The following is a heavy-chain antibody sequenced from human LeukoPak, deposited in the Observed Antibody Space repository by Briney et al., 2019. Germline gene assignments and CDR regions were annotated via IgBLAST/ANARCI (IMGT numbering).Heavy chain of an antibody. Sequence: GGSLRLSCAASGFTFSSYWMSWVRQAPGKGLEWVANIKQDGSEKYYVDSVKGRFTISRDNAKNSLYLQMNSLRAEDTAVYYCARAVAAPYYYYYYMDVCGKGTTVTVSS. CDR2: IKQDGSEK. D-gene: IGHD6-19*01. CDR3: ARAVAAPYYYYYYMDV. V-gene: IGHV3-7*01. CDR1: GFTFSSYW. J-gene: IGHJ6*03.